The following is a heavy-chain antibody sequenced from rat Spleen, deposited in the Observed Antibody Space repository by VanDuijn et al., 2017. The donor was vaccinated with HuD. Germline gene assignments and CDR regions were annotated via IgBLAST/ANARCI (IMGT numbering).Heavy chain of an antibody. J-gene: IGHJ4*01. CDR2: ISSGGGGT. D-gene: IGHD5-1*01. Sequence: EVQLVESGGGLIQPGRSLKLSCAASGFTFSDSYMAWVRQAPKKGLEWVASISSGGGGTYYPDSVKGRFTISRDNAKSTLYLQMDSLRSEDTASYYCARHELTGSLYVMDAWGQGASVTVSS. CDR1: GFTFSDSY. V-gene: IGHV5S23*01. CDR3: ARHELTGSLYVMDA.